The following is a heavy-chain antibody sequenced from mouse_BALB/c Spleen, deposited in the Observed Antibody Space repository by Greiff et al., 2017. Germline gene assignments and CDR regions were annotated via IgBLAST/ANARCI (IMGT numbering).Heavy chain of an antibody. CDR2: ISNGGGST. V-gene: IGHV5-12-2*01. J-gene: IGHJ3*01. Sequence: DVKLVESGGGLVQPGGSLKLSCAASGFTFSSYTMSWVRQTPEKRLEWVAYISNGGGSTYYPDSVKGRFTISRDNARNILYLQMSSLRSEDTAMYYCAREDYYGSSYGAYWGQGTLVTVSA. CDR3: AREDYYGSSYGAY. D-gene: IGHD1-1*01. CDR1: GFTFSSYT.